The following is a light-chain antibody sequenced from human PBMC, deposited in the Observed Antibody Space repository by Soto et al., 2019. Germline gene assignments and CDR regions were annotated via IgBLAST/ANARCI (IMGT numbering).Light chain of an antibody. V-gene: IGKV3-20*01. CDR2: GAS. CDR1: QSVSSSY. CDR3: QQYGSSPLWT. J-gene: IGKJ1*01. Sequence: DIVLTQSPGTLSLSPGERATLSCRASQSVSSSYLAWYQRKPGQAPRLLIYGASSRATGIPDRFSGSGSVTDFTLTISRLEPEDFAVYYCQQYGSSPLWTFGQGTKVEIK.